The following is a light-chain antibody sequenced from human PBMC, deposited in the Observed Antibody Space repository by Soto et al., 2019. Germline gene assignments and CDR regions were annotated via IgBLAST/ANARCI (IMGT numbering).Light chain of an antibody. CDR3: VLYMGNGISV. CDR1: SGSVSSSYY. V-gene: IGLV8-61*01. Sequence: QAVVTQEPSFSVSPGGTVTLTCGLSSGSVSSSYYPSWYQQTPGQAPRTLIYTTKTRASGVSDRFSGSILGSKAALTITGAQADDESDYYCVLYMGNGISVFGGGTKVTVL. J-gene: IGLJ2*01. CDR2: TTK.